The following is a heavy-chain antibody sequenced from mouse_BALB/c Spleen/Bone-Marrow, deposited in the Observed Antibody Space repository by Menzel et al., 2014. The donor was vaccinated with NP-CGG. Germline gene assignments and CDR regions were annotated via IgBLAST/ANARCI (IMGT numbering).Heavy chain of an antibody. J-gene: IGHJ2*01. CDR2: IDPANGNT. D-gene: IGHD2-14*01. Sequence: EVQLQQSGAELVKPGASVKLSCTASGFNIKDTYMHWVKQRPEQGLEWIGRIDPANGNTKYDPKFQGKATITADTSSNTAYLQLSSLTSEDTAVYYCARYRIGTHFDYWGQGTTLTVSS. CDR1: GFNIKDTY. V-gene: IGHV14-3*02. CDR3: ARYRIGTHFDY.